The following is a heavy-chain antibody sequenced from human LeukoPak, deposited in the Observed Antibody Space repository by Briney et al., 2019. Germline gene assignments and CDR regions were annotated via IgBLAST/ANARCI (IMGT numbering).Heavy chain of an antibody. CDR1: GFTISLNY. Sequence: GGSLRLSCAASGFTISLNYMGWVRQAPGKGLEWVATIYTGDSRDYLESVRGRFTISTDKSKSILYLQMNSLRVEDTAVYFCARDLPGGTARQLDVFDYWGQGTLVTVSS. V-gene: IGHV3-53*01. J-gene: IGHJ4*02. D-gene: IGHD5-24*01. CDR3: ARDLPGGTARQLDVFDY. CDR2: IYTGDSR.